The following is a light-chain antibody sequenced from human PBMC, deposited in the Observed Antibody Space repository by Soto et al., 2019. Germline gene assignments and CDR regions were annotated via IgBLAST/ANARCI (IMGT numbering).Light chain of an antibody. Sequence: DIVMTQSPDSLAVSLGERATINCKSSQSVLYSSNNKKYLAWYQQKPGQPPKLLIYWASTREPGVPDRFSGSGSGTDFTLIISSLQAEDVAVYYCQQYYSTLALTFGGGTKVEIK. V-gene: IGKV4-1*01. CDR1: QSVLYSSNNKKY. CDR2: WAS. J-gene: IGKJ4*01. CDR3: QQYYSTLALT.